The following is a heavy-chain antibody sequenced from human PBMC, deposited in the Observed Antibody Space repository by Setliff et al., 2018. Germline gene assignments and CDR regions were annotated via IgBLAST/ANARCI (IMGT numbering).Heavy chain of an antibody. CDR1: GYSFTSYT. J-gene: IGHJ4*02. CDR3: ARIGFGYYSTSGAWYFDN. D-gene: IGHD2-8*01. CDR2: ISPGNGNT. V-gene: IGHV1-3*01. Sequence: ASVKVSCKASGYSFTSYTIHWARQAPGQGLEWMGWISPGNGNTAYSQKIQDRVTITRDTSASTAYMELSSLRSEDTAVYYCARIGFGYYSTSGAWYFDNWGQGTLVAVSS.